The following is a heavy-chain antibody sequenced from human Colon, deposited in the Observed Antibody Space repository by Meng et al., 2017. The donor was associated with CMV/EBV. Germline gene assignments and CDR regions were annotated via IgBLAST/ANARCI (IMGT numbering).Heavy chain of an antibody. CDR1: GFTFSSYS. V-gene: IGHV3-21*06. J-gene: IGHJ1*01. Sequence: GESLKISCSTSGFTFSSYSLNWVRQAPGKGLEWVSSITHTSDTYYADSLKGRFTPSRDNAQNSVYLQMDSLTAEDTAIYYCARGWPPDDWGQGTLVTVSS. CDR3: ARGWPPDD. D-gene: IGHD6-13*01. CDR2: ITHTSDT.